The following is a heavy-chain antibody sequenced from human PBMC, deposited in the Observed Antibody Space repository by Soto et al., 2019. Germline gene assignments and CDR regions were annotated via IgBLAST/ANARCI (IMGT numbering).Heavy chain of an antibody. D-gene: IGHD4-17*01. Sequence: GGSLRLSCAASGFTFSGSAMHWVRQASGKGLEWVSRIRSKANSYATAYAASVKGRFTIYRDDSKNTAYLQMNSLKTEDTAVDYCTRRGDDDYWGQGTLVTVSS. J-gene: IGHJ4*02. CDR2: IRSKANSYAT. V-gene: IGHV3-73*01. CDR1: GFTFSGSA. CDR3: TRRGDDDY.